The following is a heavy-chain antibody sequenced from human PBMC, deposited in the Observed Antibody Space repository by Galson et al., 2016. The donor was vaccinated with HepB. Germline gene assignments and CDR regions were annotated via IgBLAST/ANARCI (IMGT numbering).Heavy chain of an antibody. Sequence: SLRLSCAASGISVRSTYMTWVRQAPGKGLEWISVIYGGGSTYYADSVKGRFTISRHNSRNTLHLQMNNLRVEDTAIYYCAREGTKGVLFGLDVCGQGTTVTVSS. J-gene: IGHJ6*02. CDR1: GISVRSTY. CDR3: AREGTKGVLFGLDV. V-gene: IGHV3-66*01. CDR2: IYGGGST. D-gene: IGHD1/OR15-1a*01.